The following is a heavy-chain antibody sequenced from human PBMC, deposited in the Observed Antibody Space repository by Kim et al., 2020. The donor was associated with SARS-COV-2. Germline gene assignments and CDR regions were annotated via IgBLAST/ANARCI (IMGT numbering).Heavy chain of an antibody. Sequence: VKGRITNSRDDSKHTLYLQMNSLKTEDTAVYYCTTCLVPAAILRSRGVDYWGQGTLVTVSS. D-gene: IGHD2-2*02. V-gene: IGHV3-15*01. J-gene: IGHJ4*02. CDR3: TTCLVPAAILRSRGVDY.